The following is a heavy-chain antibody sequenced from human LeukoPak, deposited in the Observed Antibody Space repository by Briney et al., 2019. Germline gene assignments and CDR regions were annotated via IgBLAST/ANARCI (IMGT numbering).Heavy chain of an antibody. D-gene: IGHD6-6*01. CDR3: AKVSGGGAARQYYYYYYMDV. CDR2: ISGTGGYT. J-gene: IGHJ6*03. Sequence: GGSLRLSCAASGFTFSSYAMSWVRQAPGKGLEWVSAISGTGGYTYYADSVKGRFTISRDNSKNTLYLQMNSLRAEDTAVYYCAKVSGGGAARQYYYYYYMDVWGKGTTVTVSS. V-gene: IGHV3-23*01. CDR1: GFTFSSYA.